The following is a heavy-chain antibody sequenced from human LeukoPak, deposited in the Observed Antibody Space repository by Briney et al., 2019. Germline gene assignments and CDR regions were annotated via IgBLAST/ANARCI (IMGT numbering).Heavy chain of an antibody. CDR2: INPSGGST. CDR3: ARIAYGGLLLWFGELFTHDGAVFDY. Sequence: GASVKVSCKASGYTFTSYYMHWVRQAPGQGLEWMGIINPSGGSTSYAQKFQGRVTMTRDTSTSTVYMELSSLRSEDTAVYYRARIAYGGLLLWFGELFTHDGAVFDYWGQGTLVTVSS. D-gene: IGHD3-10*01. J-gene: IGHJ4*02. CDR1: GYTFTSYY. V-gene: IGHV1-46*01.